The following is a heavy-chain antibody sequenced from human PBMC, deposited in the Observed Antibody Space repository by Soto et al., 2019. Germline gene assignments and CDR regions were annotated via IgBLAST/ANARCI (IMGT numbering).Heavy chain of an antibody. D-gene: IGHD1-7*01. Sequence: QITLKESGPTLVRPTQTLTLSCSFSGFSLNTNGMGVGWIRQPPGKALEWLAFIYWDEDKRYSPSLKTRLTVTTDTSKNEVVLTLTNLDPLDTGPYYCAGWNYASGLDVWGQGTTVTVSS. CDR1: GFSLNTNGMG. J-gene: IGHJ6*02. CDR2: IYWDEDK. V-gene: IGHV2-5*02. CDR3: AGWNYASGLDV.